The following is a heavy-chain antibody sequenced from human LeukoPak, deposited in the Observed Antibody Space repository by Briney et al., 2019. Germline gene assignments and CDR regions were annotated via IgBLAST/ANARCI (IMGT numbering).Heavy chain of an antibody. Sequence: GGSLRLSCAASGFTFSSYWMTWVRQSPGKGLEWVANINQDESEKYYVDSVKGRFTISRDNAKNSLYLQMTSLRAEDTAVYYCARDLTSSVVPSLWGQGTLVTVSS. CDR2: INQDESEK. D-gene: IGHD2-15*01. V-gene: IGHV3-7*01. CDR3: ARDLTSSVVPSL. CDR1: GFTFSSYW. J-gene: IGHJ4*02.